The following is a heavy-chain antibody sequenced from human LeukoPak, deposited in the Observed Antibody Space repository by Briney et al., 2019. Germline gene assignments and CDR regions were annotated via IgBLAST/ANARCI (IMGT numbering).Heavy chain of an antibody. CDR1: GGSISDSNYY. CDR2: IYYSGST. V-gene: IGHV4-39*01. D-gene: IGHD6-25*01. CDR3: ARQSTIAAAKIDP. J-gene: IGHJ5*02. Sequence: PSETLSLTCTVSGGSISDSNYYWGWLRQPPGRGLEWIANIYYSGSTYYGPSLKSRVTVSVDTSKNQFSLKLSSVTAADTAIYYCARQSTIAAAKIDPWGQGSLVTVSS.